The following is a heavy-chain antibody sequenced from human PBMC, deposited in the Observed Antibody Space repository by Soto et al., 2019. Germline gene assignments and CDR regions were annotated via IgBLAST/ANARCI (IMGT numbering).Heavy chain of an antibody. D-gene: IGHD6-13*01. CDR1: GGSISSNY. J-gene: IGHJ4*02. CDR3: ARYRREAVAGYTLDN. Sequence: SSETLSLTCTVSGGSISSNYCTWSRQPPGKGLEWIGYVYNSGSTNYNPSLKSRVTISEDTSKSQFSLKVNSMTAADTAVYYCARYRREAVAGYTLDNWGQGIVVTVS. V-gene: IGHV4-59*01. CDR2: VYNSGST.